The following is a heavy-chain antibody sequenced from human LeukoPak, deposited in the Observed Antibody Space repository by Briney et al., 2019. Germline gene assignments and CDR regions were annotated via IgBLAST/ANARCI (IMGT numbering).Heavy chain of an antibody. Sequence: SETLSLTCTVSGGAINSYHWTWIRQPPGKGLEWIASIYYIGSPKYNPSLESRVTISVDTSKNQFSLKLSSVTAADTAVYYCARDSTYYDFWSGPRGDAFDIWGQGTMVTVSS. J-gene: IGHJ3*02. CDR2: IYYIGSP. V-gene: IGHV4-59*01. D-gene: IGHD3-3*01. CDR3: ARDSTYYDFWSGPRGDAFDI. CDR1: GGAINSYH.